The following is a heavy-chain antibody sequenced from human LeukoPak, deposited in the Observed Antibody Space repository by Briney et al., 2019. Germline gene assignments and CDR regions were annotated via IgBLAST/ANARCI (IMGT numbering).Heavy chain of an antibody. D-gene: IGHD6-6*01. J-gene: IGHJ4*02. Sequence: GASVKVSCKASGNTFTSYDINWVRQATGQGLEWMGWMNPNSGNTGYAQKFQGRVTITRNTSISTAYMELSSLRSEDTAVYYCARKRIAARILDYWGQGTLVTVSS. CDR2: MNPNSGNT. CDR1: GNTFTSYD. V-gene: IGHV1-8*03. CDR3: ARKRIAARILDY.